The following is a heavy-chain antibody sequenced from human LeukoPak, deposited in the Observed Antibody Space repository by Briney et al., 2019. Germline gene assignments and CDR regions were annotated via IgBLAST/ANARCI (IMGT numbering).Heavy chain of an antibody. J-gene: IGHJ4*02. V-gene: IGHV3-23*01. CDR1: GFTFSSYA. D-gene: IGHD3-10*01. CDR2: ISVKCGST. CDR3: AKTMVRGAVNFDY. Sequence: QPGPSLRLSCAASGFTFSSYAMSCVRQAPGKGLEWVSAISVKCGSTYYADSVKGRFTISRDNSKNTLYLQMNSLRAEDMAVYYCAKTMVRGAVNFDYWGQGTLVSVSS.